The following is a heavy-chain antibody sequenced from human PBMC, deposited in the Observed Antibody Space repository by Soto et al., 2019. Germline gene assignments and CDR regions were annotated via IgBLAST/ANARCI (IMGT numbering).Heavy chain of an antibody. CDR2: ISWNSGSI. V-gene: IGHV3-9*01. Sequence: GGSLRLSCAASGFTFDDYAMHWVRQAPGKGLEWVSGISWNSGSIGYADSVKGRFTISRDNAKNSLYLQMNSLRAEDTALYYCAKDSRSSSPIHDAFDIWGQGTMVTVSS. CDR1: GFTFDDYA. D-gene: IGHD6-6*01. CDR3: AKDSRSSSPIHDAFDI. J-gene: IGHJ3*02.